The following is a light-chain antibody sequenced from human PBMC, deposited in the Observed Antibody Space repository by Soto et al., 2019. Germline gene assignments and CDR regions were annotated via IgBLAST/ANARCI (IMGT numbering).Light chain of an antibody. CDR1: SSNIGAGYD. CDR3: QSYDSSLSGYV. Sequence: QAVVTQPPSVSGAQGHRVTISCTGSSSNIGAGYDVHWYQQLPGTAPKLLIYGNSNRPSGVPDRFSGSKSGTSASLAITGLQAEDEADYYCQSYDSSLSGYVFGTGTKLTVL. CDR2: GNS. J-gene: IGLJ1*01. V-gene: IGLV1-40*01.